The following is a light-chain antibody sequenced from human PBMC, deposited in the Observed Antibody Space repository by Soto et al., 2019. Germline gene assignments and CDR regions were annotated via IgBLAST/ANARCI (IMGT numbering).Light chain of an antibody. Sequence: EIVLTQSPGTLSLSPGDRATLSCRASQSVSSAYLAWYQQKPGQSPRLLIYGASSRASGIPDRFSGSGSGTFFTLPISRLEPEDFAVYYCQKYGSSRPVTFGGGTKVEIK. CDR1: QSVSSAY. J-gene: IGKJ4*01. CDR3: QKYGSSRPVT. CDR2: GAS. V-gene: IGKV3-20*01.